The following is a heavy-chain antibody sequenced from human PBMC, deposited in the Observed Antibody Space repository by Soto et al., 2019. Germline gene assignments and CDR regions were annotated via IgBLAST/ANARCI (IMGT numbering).Heavy chain of an antibody. J-gene: IGHJ3*02. CDR3: ARDRRVLWFGEDDAFDI. D-gene: IGHD3-10*01. CDR2: IWYDGSNK. Sequence: QVQLVESGGGVVQPGRSLRLSCAASGFTFSSYGMHGVRQAPGKGLEWVAVIWYDGSNKYYADSVKGRFTISRDNSKNTLYLQMNSLRAEDTAVYYCARDRRVLWFGEDDAFDIWGQGTMVTVSS. V-gene: IGHV3-33*01. CDR1: GFTFSSYG.